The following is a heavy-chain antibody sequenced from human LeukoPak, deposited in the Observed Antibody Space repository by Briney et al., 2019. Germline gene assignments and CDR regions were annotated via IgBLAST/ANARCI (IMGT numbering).Heavy chain of an antibody. J-gene: IGHJ5*02. Sequence: PGGSLRLSCAASGFTFSSYAMHWVRQAPGNGLEWIAKPCHSGNTNYKSSLKSRVIISEAKSKSQFSLRLSSVTAADTAVYYCARLRSRIAAVTDLPVSTFVPRPNWFDPWGQGTLVTVSS. CDR1: GFTFSSYA. V-gene: IGHV4-4*02. CDR2: PCHSGNT. D-gene: IGHD2-21*02. CDR3: ARLRSRIAAVTDLPVSTFVPRPNWFDP.